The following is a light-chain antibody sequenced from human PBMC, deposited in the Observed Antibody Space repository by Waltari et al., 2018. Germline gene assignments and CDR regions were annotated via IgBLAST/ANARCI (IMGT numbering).Light chain of an antibody. J-gene: IGLJ1*01. Sequence: QSALSQPASVSGSPGQSLTIICTGASTDLASYNLVAWYQHHPNRAPKLIIYEATKRPSGISHRFSGAKSGATASLRISGLQADDEADYYCCSYTGSSTSYGCGGGTKVTVL. CDR3: CSYTGSSTSYG. CDR1: STDLASYNL. CDR2: EAT. V-gene: IGLV2-23*01.